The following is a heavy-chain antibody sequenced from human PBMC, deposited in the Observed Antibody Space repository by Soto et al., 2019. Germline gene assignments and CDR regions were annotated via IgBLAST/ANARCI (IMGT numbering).Heavy chain of an antibody. Sequence: EVQLVKSGGGLVKPGGSLRLTCAGSTFNFTSYSLNWVRQAPGKGLEWVSSISATSTYIFYADSVKGRFTISRDNAKNSVSLQMNSLRAEDTALYYCARVNSATGSMHFDHWGQGTLVTVSS. CDR1: TFNFTSYS. V-gene: IGHV3-21*01. CDR2: ISATSTYI. D-gene: IGHD3-9*01. CDR3: ARVNSATGSMHFDH. J-gene: IGHJ4*02.